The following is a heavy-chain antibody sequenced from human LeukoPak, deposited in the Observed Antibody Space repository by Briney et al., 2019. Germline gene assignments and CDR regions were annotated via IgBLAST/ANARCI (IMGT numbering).Heavy chain of an antibody. CDR1: GFTFSSYW. Sequence: GGSLRLSCAASGFTFSSYWMSWVRRAPGKGLEWVANIKQDGSEKYYVDSVKGRFTISRDNAKNSLYLQMNSLRAEDTAVYYCASGIQLWVPPFDYWGQGTLVTVSS. V-gene: IGHV3-7*01. CDR2: IKQDGSEK. D-gene: IGHD5-18*01. J-gene: IGHJ4*02. CDR3: ASGIQLWVPPFDY.